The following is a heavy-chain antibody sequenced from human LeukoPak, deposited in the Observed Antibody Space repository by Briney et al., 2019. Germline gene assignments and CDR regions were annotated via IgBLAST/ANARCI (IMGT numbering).Heavy chain of an antibody. Sequence: QPGGSLRLSCAASGFTFSSQAMHWVRQAPGKGLEWVAVVSYDGSNEYYADSVKGRFTVSRDNSKNTLYLQVNSLRAEDTAVYYCAKGGKWDVTPFDYWGQGTLVTVSS. CDR2: VSYDGSNE. D-gene: IGHD1-26*01. CDR3: AKGGKWDVTPFDY. CDR1: GFTFSSQA. J-gene: IGHJ4*02. V-gene: IGHV3-30*04.